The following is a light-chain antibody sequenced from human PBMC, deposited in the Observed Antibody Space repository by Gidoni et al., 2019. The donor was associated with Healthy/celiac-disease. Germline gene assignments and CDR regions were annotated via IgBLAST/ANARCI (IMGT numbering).Light chain of an antibody. CDR2: LGS. Sequence: EMVMTQSPLSLPVTPGEPASISCRSSQSILHSNGYNYLDWYLQKPGQSPQLLIYLGSNRASGVPDRFSGSGSGTDFTLKISRVAAEDVGVYYCLQALQTPFTFGGXTKVEIK. V-gene: IGKV2-28*01. J-gene: IGKJ4*01. CDR1: QSILHSNGYNY. CDR3: LQALQTPFT.